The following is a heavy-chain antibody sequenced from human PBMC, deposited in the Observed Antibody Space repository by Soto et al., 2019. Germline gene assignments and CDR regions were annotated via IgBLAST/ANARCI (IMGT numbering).Heavy chain of an antibody. D-gene: IGHD3-10*01. V-gene: IGHV4-30-4*01. J-gene: IGHJ4*02. CDR2: IYYSGST. CDR3: ARAQGSGFLVS. Sequence: KTSETLSLTCTVSGGSISSGDYYWSWIRQPPGKGLEWIGYIYYSGSTYYNPSLKSRVTISVDTSKNQFSLKLSSVTAADTAVYYCARAQGSGFLVSWGQGTLVTVSS. CDR1: GGSISSGDYY.